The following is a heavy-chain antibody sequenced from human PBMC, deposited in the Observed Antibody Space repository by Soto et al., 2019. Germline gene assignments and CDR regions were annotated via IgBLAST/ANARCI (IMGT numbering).Heavy chain of an antibody. CDR3: AIGPRTGRGGMDV. J-gene: IGHJ6*02. V-gene: IGHV1-69*01. CDR1: AGTFSSYT. Sequence: QVQLVQSGAEVKKPGSSVKVSFQASAGTFSSYTISLVRQAPGKGLELMGGLIPVFGTPTYAPNFQGRVTITADESTTTANMELSSLKSEDTAVYYCAIGPRTGRGGMDVWGQGTTVTVSS. CDR2: LIPVFGTP.